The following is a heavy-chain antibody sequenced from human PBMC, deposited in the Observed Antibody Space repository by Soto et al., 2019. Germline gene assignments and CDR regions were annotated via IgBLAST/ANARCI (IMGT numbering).Heavy chain of an antibody. CDR1: GGSFSGYH. J-gene: IGHJ5*02. Sequence: NPSETLSLTCAVYGGSFSGYHWSWIRQPPGKGLEWIGEINHSGSTNYNPSLKSRVTISVDTSKNQFSLKLSSVTAADTAVYYCASTSIAARLIDWFDPWGQGTLVTVSS. CDR2: INHSGST. CDR3: ASTSIAARLIDWFDP. V-gene: IGHV4-34*01. D-gene: IGHD6-6*01.